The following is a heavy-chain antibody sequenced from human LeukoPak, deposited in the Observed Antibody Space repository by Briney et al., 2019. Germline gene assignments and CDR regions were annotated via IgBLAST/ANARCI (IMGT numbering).Heavy chain of an antibody. CDR2: TSGSGVIS. Sequence: GGSLRLSCAASGFTLRSYDMSWVRQAPGKGLEWVAATSGSGVISYYADSVRGRFTISRDNSQNTLYLQMDSLRAEDTALYYCAKEYSGYDFDYWGQGTLVTVSS. V-gene: IGHV3-23*01. CDR1: GFTLRSYD. CDR3: AKEYSGYDFDY. J-gene: IGHJ4*02. D-gene: IGHD5-12*01.